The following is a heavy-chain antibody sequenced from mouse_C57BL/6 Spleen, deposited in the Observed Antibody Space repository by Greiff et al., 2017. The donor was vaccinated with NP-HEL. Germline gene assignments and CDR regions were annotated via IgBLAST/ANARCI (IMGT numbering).Heavy chain of an antibody. CDR2: IDPSDSYT. D-gene: IGHD2-1*01. J-gene: IGHJ2*01. V-gene: IGHV1-69*01. CDR1: GYTFTSYW. Sequence: VQLQQSGAELVMPGASVKLSCKASGYTFTSYWMHWVKQRPGHGLEWIGAIDPSDSYTNYNQKFMGTSTLTVDKSSSTASMQLSIQASEDAAVEYWARGDGNYGGHVDYWGQGTTLTVSS. CDR3: ARGDGNYGGHVDY.